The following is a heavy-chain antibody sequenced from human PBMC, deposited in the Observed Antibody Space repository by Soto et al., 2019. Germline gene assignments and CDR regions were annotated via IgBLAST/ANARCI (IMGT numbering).Heavy chain of an antibody. CDR2: IRSKANSYAT. V-gene: IGHV3-73*02. D-gene: IGHD5-18*01. J-gene: IGHJ6*02. Sequence: EVQLVESGGGLVQPGGSLKLSCAASGFTFSGSAMHWVRQASGKGLEWVGRIRSKANSYATAYAASVKGRFTISRDDSKKTAYLKMNSLKTEDTSVYYCTRPHEETAMRGYYGMDVWGQGTTVTVAS. CDR3: TRPHEETAMRGYYGMDV. CDR1: GFTFSGSA.